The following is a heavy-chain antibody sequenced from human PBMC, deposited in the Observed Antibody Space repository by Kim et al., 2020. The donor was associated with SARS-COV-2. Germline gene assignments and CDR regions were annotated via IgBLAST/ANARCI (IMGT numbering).Heavy chain of an antibody. J-gene: IGHJ5*02. CDR1: GYTFTSYA. CDR3: ARELPPVDYCSSTSCHGVWFDP. D-gene: IGHD2-2*01. Sequence: ASVKVSCKASGYTFTSYAMHWVRQAPGQRLEWMGWINAGNGNTKYSQKFQGRVTITRDTSASTAYMELSSLRSEDTAVYYCARELPPVDYCSSTSCHGVWFDPWGQGTLVTVSS. V-gene: IGHV1-3*01. CDR2: INAGNGNT.